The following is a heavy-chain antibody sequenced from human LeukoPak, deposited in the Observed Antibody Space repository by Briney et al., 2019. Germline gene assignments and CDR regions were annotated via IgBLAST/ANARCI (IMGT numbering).Heavy chain of an antibody. D-gene: IGHD5-18*01. J-gene: IGHJ4*02. CDR3: ARSDVYSYGYYFDY. CDR2: IYHSGST. CDR1: GYSISSGYY. Sequence: SETLSLTCTVSGYSISSGYYWGWIRQPPGKGLEWIGSIYHSGSTYYNPSLKSRVTISVDTSKNQFSLKLSSVTAADTAVYYCARSDVYSYGYYFDYWGQGTLVTVSS. V-gene: IGHV4-38-2*02.